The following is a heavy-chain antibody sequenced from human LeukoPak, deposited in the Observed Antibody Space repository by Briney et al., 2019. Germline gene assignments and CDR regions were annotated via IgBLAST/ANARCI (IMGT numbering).Heavy chain of an antibody. Sequence: PGGSLRLSCAASGFTFSGYSMNWVRQAPGKGLEWVSYISSTGNTIAYADSVRGRFTISRDNAKNSLYLQMNSLRDDDTAVYYCATYIQRPPGMDVWGQGTTVTVSS. CDR3: ATYIQRPPGMDV. V-gene: IGHV3-48*02. D-gene: IGHD2-15*01. CDR1: GFTFSGYS. J-gene: IGHJ6*02. CDR2: ISSTGNTI.